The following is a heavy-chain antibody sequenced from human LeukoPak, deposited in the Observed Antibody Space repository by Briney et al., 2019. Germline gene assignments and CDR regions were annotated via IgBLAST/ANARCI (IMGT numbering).Heavy chain of an antibody. CDR2: IYSDGST. CDR1: GFTVSNKY. Sequence: GGSLRLSCAASGFTVSNKYISWVRQAPGKGLEWVSLIYSDGSTYYADSVKGRFSISRDNSKNTLYLQMNSLRADDTAVYYCASGIAAWDYWGQGTLVTVSS. V-gene: IGHV3-66*01. J-gene: IGHJ4*02. CDR3: ASGIAAWDY. D-gene: IGHD6-6*01.